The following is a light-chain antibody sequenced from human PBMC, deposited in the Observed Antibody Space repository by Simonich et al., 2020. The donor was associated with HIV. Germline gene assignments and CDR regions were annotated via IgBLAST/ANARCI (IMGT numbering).Light chain of an antibody. V-gene: IGKV1-5*03. J-gene: IGKJ4*01. CDR3: QQYNSYSPLT. CDR2: KTS. CDR1: QSISSY. Sequence: DIQMTQSPSSLSASVGDRVTITCLESQSISSYLNWYQQKQGTAPKLLIYKTSTLESGFPSRFSGSGSGTEFTLTISSLQPDDFATYYCQQYNSYSPLTFGGGTKVEIK.